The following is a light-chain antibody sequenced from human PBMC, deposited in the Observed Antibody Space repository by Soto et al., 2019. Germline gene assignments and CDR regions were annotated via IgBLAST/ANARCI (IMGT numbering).Light chain of an antibody. CDR1: QGIRSY. CDR3: QHLNMYPPLFT. J-gene: IGKJ3*01. Sequence: DIQLTQSPFFLSASVGDRVTITCRASQGIRSYLAWYQQRPGKAPELLIYGASTLRTGVASRFSGSGSGTDFTLTISSLQPEDFATYFCQHLNMYPPLFTFGHGTKVDI. CDR2: GAS. V-gene: IGKV1-9*01.